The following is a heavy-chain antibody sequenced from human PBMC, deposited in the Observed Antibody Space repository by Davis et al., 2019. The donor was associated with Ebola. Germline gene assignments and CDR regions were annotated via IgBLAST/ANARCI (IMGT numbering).Heavy chain of an antibody. CDR3: ARVASLVSSTRGFDS. D-gene: IGHD2-2*01. CDR2: IYPRDSDT. Sequence: GESLKISCKDFGFTFTNYWIAWVRQMPGKGLECMGVIYPRDSDTSYSPSFQGQVTISADKSINTAYLQWSSLKASDTAMYYCARVASLVSSTRGFDSWGQGTLVTVSS. CDR1: GFTFTNYW. J-gene: IGHJ4*02. V-gene: IGHV5-51*01.